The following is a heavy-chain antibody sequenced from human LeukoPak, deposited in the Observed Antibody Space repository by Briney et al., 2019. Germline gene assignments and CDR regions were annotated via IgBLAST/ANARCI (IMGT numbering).Heavy chain of an antibody. V-gene: IGHV4-39*07. CDR2: IYYTGST. J-gene: IGHJ5*02. D-gene: IGHD3-3*01. CDR3: AKWHGVVIIRNNWFDP. Sequence: SETLSLTCTVSGDSISSGTSYWGWIRQPPGKGLEWIGTIYYTGSTYYNPSLKSRVTLSVDTSKNQFSLKLSSVTAADTAVYYCAKWHGVVIIRNNWFDPWGQGTLVTVSS. CDR1: GDSISSGTSY.